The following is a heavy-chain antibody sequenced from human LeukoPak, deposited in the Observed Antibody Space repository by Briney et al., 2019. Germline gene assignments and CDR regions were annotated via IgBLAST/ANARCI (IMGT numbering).Heavy chain of an antibody. V-gene: IGHV4-61*02. CDR3: ARGPHTYYYGSGSPPDY. Sequence: SSETLSLTCTVSGGSISSGNYYWSWIRQPAGKGLEWIGRIYTSGSTNYNPSLKSRVTISIDTSKNQFSLKLSSVTAADTAVYYCARGPHTYYYGSGSPPDYWGQGPLVTVSS. CDR1: GGSISSGNYY. CDR2: IYTSGST. D-gene: IGHD3-10*01. J-gene: IGHJ4*02.